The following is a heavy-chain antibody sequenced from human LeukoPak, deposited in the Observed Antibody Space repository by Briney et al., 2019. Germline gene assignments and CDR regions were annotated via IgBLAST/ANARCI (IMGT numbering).Heavy chain of an antibody. J-gene: IGHJ4*02. D-gene: IGHD6-19*01. CDR3: AKGKSGWFSGADY. Sequence: GGSLRLSCAASGFTFDDYSMHWVRQAPGKGLEWVSGVNWNSDRNGYAGSVKGRFTLSRDNARKYVFLQMNSLRVEDTAIYYCAKGKSGWFSGADYWGPGTLVTVSS. CDR1: GFTFDDYS. CDR2: VNWNSDRN. V-gene: IGHV3-9*01.